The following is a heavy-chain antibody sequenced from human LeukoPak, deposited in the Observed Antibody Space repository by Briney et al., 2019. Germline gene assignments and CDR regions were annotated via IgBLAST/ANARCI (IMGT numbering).Heavy chain of an antibody. CDR3: ARGRLGDNFDY. Sequence: SETLSLTCSVSGGSISSGAYYWSWIRQHPGKGLEWIGYIYYSGSTYYNPSLKSRATISLDTSKNQFSLKLSSVTAADTAVYYCARGRLGDNFDYWGQGTLVTVSS. D-gene: IGHD1-26*01. CDR1: GGSISSGAYY. J-gene: IGHJ4*02. V-gene: IGHV4-31*03. CDR2: IYYSGST.